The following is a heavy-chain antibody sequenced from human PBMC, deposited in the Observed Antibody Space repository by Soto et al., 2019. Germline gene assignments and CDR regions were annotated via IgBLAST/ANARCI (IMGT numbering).Heavy chain of an antibody. Sequence: GGFLRLSCSASGFTFSSYDMHWVRQGPGKGLEWVSAIGTAGDTNYAGSVKGRFTISRENAKNSLYLQMNSLRAGDTAIYFCARAIGPTLFDYWGQGTLVTVS. CDR2: IGTAGDT. D-gene: IGHD3-22*01. J-gene: IGHJ4*02. V-gene: IGHV3-13*04. CDR3: ARAIGPTLFDY. CDR1: GFTFSSYD.